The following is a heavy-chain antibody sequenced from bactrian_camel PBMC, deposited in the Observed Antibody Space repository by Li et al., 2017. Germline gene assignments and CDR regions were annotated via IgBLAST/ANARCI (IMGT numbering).Heavy chain of an antibody. CDR2: DNGVGTT. D-gene: IGHD3*01. J-gene: IGHJ6*01. CDR1: GYRFTRQC. CDR3: AADSAGGSRTWRPGYLLTPTCTEYTS. Sequence: VQLVESGGGAVQAGGFLKLSCVASGYRFTRQCMAWFRQAPGKERDWIATDNGVGTTYYGDSVKGRFAISRDNAKNTVYLQMHSLKPEDTAIYYCAADSAGGSRTWRPGYLLTPTCTEYTSWGPGTQVTVS. V-gene: IGHV3S53*01.